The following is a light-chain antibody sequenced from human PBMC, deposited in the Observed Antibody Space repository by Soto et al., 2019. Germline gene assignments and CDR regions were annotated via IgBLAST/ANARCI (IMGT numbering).Light chain of an antibody. Sequence: EIVLTQSPGTLSLSPGDIATLSCRASQSVGSNYLGWYQQKPGQTPRLLIYGTSNRDTGIPDRFSGSGSGTDFTLTISRLEPEDFAVYYCQQYSNSPPWTFGQGTKVEIK. V-gene: IGKV3-20*01. CDR1: QSVGSNY. CDR2: GTS. CDR3: QQYSNSPPWT. J-gene: IGKJ1*01.